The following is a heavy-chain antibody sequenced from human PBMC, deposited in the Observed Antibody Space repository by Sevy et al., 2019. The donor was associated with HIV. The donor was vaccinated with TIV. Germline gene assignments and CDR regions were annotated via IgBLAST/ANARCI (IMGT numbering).Heavy chain of an antibody. J-gene: IGHJ4*02. CDR2: ISGSGGST. CDR3: SNLNYGDERIDY. D-gene: IGHD4-17*01. V-gene: IGHV3-23*01. Sequence: GGSLRLSCAASGFTFSSYAMSWVRQAPGKGLEWVSAISGSGGSTYYADSVKGRFTISRDNSKNTLYLQMNSLRAEDTAVYYCSNLNYGDERIDYWGQGTLVTVSS. CDR1: GFTFSSYA.